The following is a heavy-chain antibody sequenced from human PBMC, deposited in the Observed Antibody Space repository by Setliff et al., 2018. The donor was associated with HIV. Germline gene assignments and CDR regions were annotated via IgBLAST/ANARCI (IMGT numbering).Heavy chain of an antibody. CDR2: IHHSGAT. CDR1: GGSISSHY. J-gene: IGHJ4*02. Sequence: KPSETLSLTCTVSGGSISSHYWSWIRQAPGKGLEWIGEIHHSGATKHNPSLKSRVTLSVDTSKDQLSLKPNSVTAADTAAYYCARVGGFFGEARPPPDYWGQGALVTVSS. V-gene: IGHV4-59*08. D-gene: IGHD3-10*01. CDR3: ARVGGFFGEARPPPDY.